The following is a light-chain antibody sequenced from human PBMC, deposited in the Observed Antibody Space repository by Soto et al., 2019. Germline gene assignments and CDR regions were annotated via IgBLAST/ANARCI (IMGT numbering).Light chain of an antibody. Sequence: LTQSPGTLSLSPGERATLSCRASQSVSSWLAWYQQKPGKAPKLLIYAASTLQSGVPSRFSGSGSGTDFTLTISSLQPEDFATYYCQQLNSYPLTFGGGNKGAIK. V-gene: IGKV1-9*01. J-gene: IGKJ4*01. CDR1: QSVSSW. CDR2: AAS. CDR3: QQLNSYPLT.